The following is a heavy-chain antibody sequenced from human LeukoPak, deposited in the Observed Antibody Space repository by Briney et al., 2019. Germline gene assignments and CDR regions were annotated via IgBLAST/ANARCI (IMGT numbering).Heavy chain of an antibody. D-gene: IGHD6-19*01. J-gene: IGHJ3*02. CDR1: GFPFTVYP. Sequence: GSLRLSCAASGFPFTVYPTHWVRQAPGKRLEWVALIPHDGGNKQYGDSAKGRFTVSRENSKNTVDLNMDSLTVDDTAIYYCAREAYSSGRAGTFDIWGQGTMVTVSS. V-gene: IGHV3-30*04. CDR2: IPHDGGNK. CDR3: AREAYSSGRAGTFDI.